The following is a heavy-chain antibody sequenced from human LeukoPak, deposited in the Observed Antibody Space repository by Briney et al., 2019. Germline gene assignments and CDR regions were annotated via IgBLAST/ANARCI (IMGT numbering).Heavy chain of an antibody. V-gene: IGHV1-69*13. Sequence: ASVKVSCKASGGTFSSYAISWVRQAPGQGLEWMGGIIPIFGTANYAQKFQGRVTITADESTSTAHMELSSLRSEDTAVYYCARDGGLYEMTYFQHWGQGTLVTVSS. CDR2: IIPIFGTA. D-gene: IGHD5/OR15-5a*01. CDR3: ARDGGLYEMTYFQH. CDR1: GGTFSSYA. J-gene: IGHJ1*01.